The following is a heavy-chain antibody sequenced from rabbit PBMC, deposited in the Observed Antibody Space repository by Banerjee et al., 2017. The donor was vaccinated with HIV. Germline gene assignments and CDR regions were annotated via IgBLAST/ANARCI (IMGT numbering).Heavy chain of an antibody. J-gene: IGHJ4*01. D-gene: IGHD1-1*01. CDR3: ARDLPDVIGWNFGW. Sequence: QEQLEESGGDLVKPEGSLTLTCTASGFSFIYSYWICWVRQAPGKGLEWIACIAGSSSGFTYSATWVKGRFTFSKTSSTTVTLQMTSLTAADTATYFCARDLPDVIGWNFGWWGQGTLVTVS. V-gene: IGHV1S45*01. CDR2: IAGSSSGFT. CDR1: GFSFIYSYW.